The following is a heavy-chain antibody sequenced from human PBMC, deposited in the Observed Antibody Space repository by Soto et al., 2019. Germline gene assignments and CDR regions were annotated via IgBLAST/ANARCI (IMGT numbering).Heavy chain of an antibody. V-gene: IGHV4-31*03. Sequence: SETLSLTCTVSGGSISSGGYYWSWIRQHPGKGLEWTGYIYYSGSTYYNPSLKSRVTISVDTSKNQFSLKLSSVTAADTAVYYCASRRRWPPNYYYMDVWGKGTTVTVSS. J-gene: IGHJ6*03. CDR3: ASRRRWPPNYYYMDV. D-gene: IGHD2-15*01. CDR2: IYYSGST. CDR1: GGSISSGGYY.